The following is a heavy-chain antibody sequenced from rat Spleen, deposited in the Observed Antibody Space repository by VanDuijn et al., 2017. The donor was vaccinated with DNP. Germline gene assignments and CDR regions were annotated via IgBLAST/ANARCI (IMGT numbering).Heavy chain of an antibody. V-gene: IGHV5-25*01. CDR2: ISTSGSIT. Sequence: EVQLVESGGGLVQPGRSLKLSCAASGFTFSAYYMAWLRQAPAKGLEWVATISTSGSITYYPDSVKGRFTISRDNVKSSLYLQMNSLKSEDTATYYCATHPIITTVYYFDYWGQGVMVTVSS. J-gene: IGHJ2*01. CDR1: GFTFSAYY. D-gene: IGHD1-1*01. CDR3: ATHPIITTVYYFDY.